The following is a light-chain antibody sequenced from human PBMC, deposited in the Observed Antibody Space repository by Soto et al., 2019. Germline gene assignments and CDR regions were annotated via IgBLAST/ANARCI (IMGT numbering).Light chain of an antibody. J-gene: IGLJ2*01. Sequence: QSALTQPHSASGSPGQSVTISCTGTSSDVGGYNSVSWYQQHPGKAPKHMIYQVSKRPSGVHVRFSGSKSGNTASLTVSGLQAEDEADYYCSSYAGSNNVVFGGGTKLTVL. CDR3: SSYAGSNNVV. CDR1: SSDVGGYNS. V-gene: IGLV2-8*01. CDR2: QVS.